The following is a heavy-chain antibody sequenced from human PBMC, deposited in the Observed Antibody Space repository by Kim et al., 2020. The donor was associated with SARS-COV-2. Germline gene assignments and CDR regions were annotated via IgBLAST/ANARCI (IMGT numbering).Heavy chain of an antibody. J-gene: IGHJ4*02. Sequence: SETLSLTCAVYGGSFSGYYWSWIRQPPGKGLEWIGEINHSGSTNYNPSLKSRVTISVDTSKNQFSLKLSSVTAADTAVYYCARAIPYGGNYFDYWGQGTLVTVCS. CDR1: GGSFSGYY. CDR3: ARAIPYGGNYFDY. D-gene: IGHD4-17*01. V-gene: IGHV4-34*01. CDR2: INHSGST.